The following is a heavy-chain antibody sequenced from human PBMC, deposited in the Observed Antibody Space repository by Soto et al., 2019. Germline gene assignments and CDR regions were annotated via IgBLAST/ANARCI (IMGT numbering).Heavy chain of an antibody. Sequence: VHLVQSGDEVKRPGASVKVSCKTSGYTFTSYGVTWVRQAPGQGLEWRAWISVHSGKTKFAESLRGRVTLTTDTSTGTAYMELRSLRSDDTAGYYCARDDFGVALFYYHGIEVCGQGTTVIVSS. V-gene: IGHV1-18*01. J-gene: IGHJ6*02. D-gene: IGHD3-3*01. CDR1: GYTFTSYG. CDR2: ISVHSGKT. CDR3: ARDDFGVALFYYHGIEV.